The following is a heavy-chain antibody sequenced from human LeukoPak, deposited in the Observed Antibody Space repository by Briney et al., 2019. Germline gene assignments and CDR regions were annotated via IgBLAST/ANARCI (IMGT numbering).Heavy chain of an antibody. CDR3: AREEPGDSGSHHFDY. J-gene: IGHJ4*02. D-gene: IGHD1-26*01. V-gene: IGHV1-18*01. CDR1: GYTFTSNG. Sequence: ASVKVSCKASGYTFTSNGISWVRQAPGQGLEWMGWISPYNGKTNYAQILQGRVTMTTDTSTSTAYMELRSLRSDDQAVYYCAREEPGDSGSHHFDYWGQGTLVTVSS. CDR2: ISPYNGKT.